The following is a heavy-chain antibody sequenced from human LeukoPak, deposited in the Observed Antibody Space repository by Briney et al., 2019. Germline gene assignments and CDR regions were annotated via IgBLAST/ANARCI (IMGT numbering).Heavy chain of an antibody. J-gene: IGHJ6*02. CDR2: IYSGGST. V-gene: IGHV3-53*01. CDR1: GFTFSSYA. D-gene: IGHD5-12*01. Sequence: GGSLRLSCAASGFTFSSYAMSWVRQAPGKGLEWVSVIYSGGSTYYADSVKGRFTISIDNSKNTLYLQMNGLRAEDTAVYYCARVRGYSGYEGRYYYYGMDVWGQGTTVTVSS. CDR3: ARVRGYSGYEGRYYYYGMDV.